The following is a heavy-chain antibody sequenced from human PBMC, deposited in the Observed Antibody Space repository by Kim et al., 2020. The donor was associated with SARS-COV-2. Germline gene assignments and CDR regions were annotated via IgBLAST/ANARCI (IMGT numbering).Heavy chain of an antibody. CDR1: GFTFTSYT. CDR3: ARDAVVGDGYNWSDS. CDR2: AGGNGCPT. Sequence: GGSLRLSCAASGFTFTSYTMNWLRQAPGKGPEWLSLAGGNGCPTYYADSVKGRFTISRDNSKNTLFLQMTSLRPEDTALYYCARDAVVGDGYNWSDSWG. J-gene: IGHJ5*01. V-gene: IGHV3-23*01. D-gene: IGHD2-15*01.